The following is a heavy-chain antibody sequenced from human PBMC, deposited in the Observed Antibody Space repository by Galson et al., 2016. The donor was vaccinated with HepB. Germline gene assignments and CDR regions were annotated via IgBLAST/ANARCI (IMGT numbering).Heavy chain of an antibody. CDR3: ARHYSGNYYWFDP. Sequence: SLRLSCAVSGFTFRIHGIHWVRQAPGKGLEWVAFISYDGSHQSYAGSVKGRFTISRDNSKNTLYLQMNSLRTEDTAIYYCARHYSGNYYWFDPWGQGTLVTVSS. CDR2: ISYDGSHQ. V-gene: IGHV3-30*03. D-gene: IGHD1-26*01. J-gene: IGHJ5*02. CDR1: GFTFRIHG.